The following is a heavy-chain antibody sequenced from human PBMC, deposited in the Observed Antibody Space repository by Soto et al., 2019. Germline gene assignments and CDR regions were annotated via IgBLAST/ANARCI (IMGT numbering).Heavy chain of an antibody. CDR1: AGSISSYY. CDR2: IYYSGST. V-gene: IGHV4-59*08. D-gene: IGHD2-21*02. Sequence: SETLSLPCTVSAGSISSYYWSWIRQPPGKGLEWIGYIYYSGSTNYNPSLKSRVTISVDTSKNHFSLKLSSVTAADTAVYYCARLWGDSVCDYWGQGTQVTVS. CDR3: ARLWGDSVCDY. J-gene: IGHJ4*02.